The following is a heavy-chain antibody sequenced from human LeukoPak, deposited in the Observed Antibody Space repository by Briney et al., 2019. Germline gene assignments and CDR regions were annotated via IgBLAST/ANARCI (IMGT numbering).Heavy chain of an antibody. CDR3: ATLVRGSPYGGDV. D-gene: IGHD3-10*01. CDR2: IHYSGST. CDR1: TGCITNFY. V-gene: IGHV4-59*08. J-gene: IGHJ6*02. Sequence: SETLSLTCSVSTGCITNFYWSWVRQPPGKGLEWIGYIHYSGSTTYNPSLKSRVTMSIDTSKDQFSLNLSSVTAADTAVYYCATLVRGSPYGGDVWGQGTTVTVSS.